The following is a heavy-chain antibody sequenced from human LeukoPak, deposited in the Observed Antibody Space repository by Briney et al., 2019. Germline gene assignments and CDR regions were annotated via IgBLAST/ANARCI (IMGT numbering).Heavy chain of an antibody. CDR1: GFTVSSNY. V-gene: IGHV3-23*01. J-gene: IGHJ5*02. Sequence: GGSLRLSCAASGFTVSSNYMSWVRQATGKGVEGVSAISANGVDTFYAPSVKGRFTISRDNSKNTLYLQRNSLRAEDTAIYYCAKDVWWSVSWGQGTLVTVSS. CDR2: ISANGVDT. D-gene: IGHD2-8*02. CDR3: AKDVWWSVS.